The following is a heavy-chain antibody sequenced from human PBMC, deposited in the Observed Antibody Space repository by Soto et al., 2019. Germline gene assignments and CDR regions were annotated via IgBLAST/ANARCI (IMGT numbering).Heavy chain of an antibody. V-gene: IGHV3-33*01. D-gene: IGHD4-17*01. Sequence: PGGSLRLSCAASGFTFSSYGMHWVRQAPGKGLEWVAVIWYDGSNKYYADSVKGRFTISRDNSKNTLYLQMNSLRAEDTAVYYCARGGDYGDLSYYYYMDVWGKGTTVTVSS. J-gene: IGHJ6*03. CDR2: IWYDGSNK. CDR3: ARGGDYGDLSYYYYMDV. CDR1: GFTFSSYG.